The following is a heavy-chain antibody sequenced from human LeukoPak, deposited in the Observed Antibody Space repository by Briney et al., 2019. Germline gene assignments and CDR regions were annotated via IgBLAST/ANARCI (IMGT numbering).Heavy chain of an antibody. V-gene: IGHV3-48*01. CDR3: ASSDYAAFDC. CDR1: GFTFSSYS. Sequence: GSLRLSCAASGFTFSSYSMNWVGQAPGQGLAWVSYISSSSSTIYYADSVKGRFTISRDNAKNSLYLQMNSLRAEDTTVYYCASSDYAAFDCWGQGTLVTVSS. CDR2: ISSSSSTI. D-gene: IGHD4-17*01. J-gene: IGHJ4*02.